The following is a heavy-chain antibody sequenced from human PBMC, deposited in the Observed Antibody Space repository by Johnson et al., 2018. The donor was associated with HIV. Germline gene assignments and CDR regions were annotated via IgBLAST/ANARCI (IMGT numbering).Heavy chain of an antibody. D-gene: IGHD3-10*01. J-gene: IGHJ3*02. CDR2: ISYDGSNK. Sequence: QVQVVESGGGVVQRGRSLRLSCAASGFTFSSYGMHWVRQAPGKGLEWVAVISYDGSNKYYADSGKGRFTISRDNSKNTLYLQMNSLRAEDTAVYYCARGSYYHYGDAFDIWGQGTMVTVSS. CDR1: GFTFSSYG. V-gene: IGHV3-30*03. CDR3: ARGSYYHYGDAFDI.